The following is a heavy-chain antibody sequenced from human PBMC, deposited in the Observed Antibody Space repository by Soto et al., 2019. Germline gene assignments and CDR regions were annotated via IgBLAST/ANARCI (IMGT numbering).Heavy chain of an antibody. Sequence: PGGSLRLSCAASGFTFSNYGMHWVRQAPGKGLEWVAVISYDGSNKYYADSVKGRFTISRDNSKNTLYLQMNSLRAEDTAVYYCAKTSYYYDSSGYYYDLYYYYGMDVWGQGTTVTVSS. J-gene: IGHJ6*02. CDR3: AKTSYYYDSSGYYYDLYYYYGMDV. CDR1: GFTFSNYG. D-gene: IGHD3-22*01. CDR2: ISYDGSNK. V-gene: IGHV3-30*18.